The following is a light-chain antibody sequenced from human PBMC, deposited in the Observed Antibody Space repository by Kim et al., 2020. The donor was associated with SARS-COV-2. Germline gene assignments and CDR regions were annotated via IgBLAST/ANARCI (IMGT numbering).Light chain of an antibody. CDR3: QQHGTSPRT. J-gene: IGKJ1*01. V-gene: IGKV3-20*01. CDR1: QIIATRH. CDR2: DAS. Sequence: EIVLTQSPGTLSLSPGERATLSCRASQIIATRHLAWYQQQPGQAPRLLIYDASSRATGIPGRFSGSGSGTDFTLTISRLEPEDFAVYYCQQHGTSPRTFGQGTKVDIK.